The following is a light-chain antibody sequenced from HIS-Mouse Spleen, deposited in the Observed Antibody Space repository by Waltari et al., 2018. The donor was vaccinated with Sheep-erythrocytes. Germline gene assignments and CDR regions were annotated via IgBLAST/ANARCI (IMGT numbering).Light chain of an antibody. V-gene: IGLV2-11*01. CDR2: DVS. J-gene: IGLJ1*01. Sequence: QSALTQPRSVSGSPGQSVTISCTGTSSDVGGYNYVSWYQQHPGNAPKLRIYDVSKRPSGVPDRFSGSKSGNTASLTISGLQAEDEADYYCCSYAGSYTYVFGTGTKVTVL. CDR1: SSDVGGYNY. CDR3: CSYAGSYTYV.